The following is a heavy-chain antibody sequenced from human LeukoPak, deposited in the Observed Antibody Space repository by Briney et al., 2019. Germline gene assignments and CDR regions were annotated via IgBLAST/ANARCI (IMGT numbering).Heavy chain of an antibody. D-gene: IGHD5-18*01. CDR3: ARDARGIQLWSDY. V-gene: IGHV3-21*06. J-gene: IGHJ4*02. CDR1: GFTFGSYN. CDR2: ISTSSSYI. Sequence: GGSLRLSCAASGFTFGSYNMNWVRQAPGKGLEWVSSISTSSSYIYYADSVRGRFTISRDNARNSLFLQMNSLRDDDTAVYYCARDARGIQLWSDYWGQGTLVTVSS.